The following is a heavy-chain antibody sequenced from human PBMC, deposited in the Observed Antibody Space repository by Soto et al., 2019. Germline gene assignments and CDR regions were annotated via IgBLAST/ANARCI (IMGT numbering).Heavy chain of an antibody. CDR2: IWYDGSNK. D-gene: IGHD6-13*01. Sequence: GGSLRLSXAASGFTFSSYGRHWVRQPPGKGLEWVAVIWYDGSNKYYADSVKGRFTSSRDNSKNTLYLQMNSLRAEDTAVYYCERDPGIAAAAYYYYYCMDVWGQGTTVTVSS. V-gene: IGHV3-33*01. J-gene: IGHJ6*02. CDR1: GFTFSSYG. CDR3: ERDPGIAAAAYYYYYCMDV.